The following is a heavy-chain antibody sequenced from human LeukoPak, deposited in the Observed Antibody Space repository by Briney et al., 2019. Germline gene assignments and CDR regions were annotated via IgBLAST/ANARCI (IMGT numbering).Heavy chain of an antibody. V-gene: IGHV1-46*01. J-gene: IGHJ6*03. CDR2: INPSGGST. Sequence: ASVKVSCKASGYTFTSYYMHWVRQAPGQGLEWMGIINPSGGSTSYAQKFQGRVTMTRDMSTSTDYMELSSLRSEDTAVYYCARGPTVAAYYYYYMDVWGKGTTVTISS. D-gene: IGHD6-19*01. CDR1: GYTFTSYY. CDR3: ARGPTVAAYYYYYMDV.